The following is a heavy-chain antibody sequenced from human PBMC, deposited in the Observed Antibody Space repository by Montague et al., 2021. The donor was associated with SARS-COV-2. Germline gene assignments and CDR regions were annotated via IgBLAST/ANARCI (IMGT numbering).Heavy chain of an antibody. V-gene: IGHV4-59*01. CDR3: ARQGSDYCSSTSCYGADHPFDI. Sequence: SETLSLTCTVSGGTISSYYYSWIRQPPGKALEWIGYISYIGRTNXNPXLKSRVTVSIDTSKNQFSLKLSPVTAADSAVYYCARQGSDYCSSTSCYGADHPFDIWGQGTMVTVSS. CDR1: GGTISSYY. J-gene: IGHJ3*02. CDR2: ISYIGRT. D-gene: IGHD2-2*01.